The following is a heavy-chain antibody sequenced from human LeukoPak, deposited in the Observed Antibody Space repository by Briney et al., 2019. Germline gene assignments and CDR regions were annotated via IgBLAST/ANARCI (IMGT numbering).Heavy chain of an antibody. CDR1: GFPFSSYW. D-gene: IGHD5-24*01. J-gene: IGHJ4*02. CDR3: TRVGYIDEGIDY. CDR2: IKQDGSKK. Sequence: GGSLRLSCVASGFPFSSYWMTWVRQAPGKGLEWVANIKQDGSKKSYVDSVKGRFTISRDTAKNSLYLRMNSLRAEDTAIYYCTRVGYIDEGIDYWGQGTLVTVSS. V-gene: IGHV3-7*04.